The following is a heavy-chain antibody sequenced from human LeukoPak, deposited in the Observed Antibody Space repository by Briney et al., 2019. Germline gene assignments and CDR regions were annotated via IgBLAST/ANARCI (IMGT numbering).Heavy chain of an antibody. J-gene: IGHJ3*02. D-gene: IGHD3-22*01. CDR3: ATDSSGYYSAFDI. CDR2: INHSGST. Sequence: PSETLSLTCAVYGGSFSGYYWSWIRQPPGKGLEWIGEINHSGSTNYNPSLKSRVTISVDTSKNQFSLKLSSVTAADTAVYYCATDSSGYYSAFDIWGQGTMVTVSS. V-gene: IGHV4-34*01. CDR1: GGSFSGYY.